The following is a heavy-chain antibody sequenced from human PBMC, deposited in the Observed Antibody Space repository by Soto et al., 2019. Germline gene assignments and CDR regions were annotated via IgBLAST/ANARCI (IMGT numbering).Heavy chain of an antibody. CDR3: ARSVAALPVRGALDY. J-gene: IGHJ4*02. Sequence: QITLKESGPTLVKPTQTLTLTCTFSGFSLSTSGVGVGWIRQPPGKALEWLALIYWDDDKRYSPSLKSRLTITKDTSKNQVVLTMTNMDPVDTATYYCARSVAALPVRGALDYWGQGTLVTVSS. V-gene: IGHV2-5*02. CDR1: GFSLSTSGVG. D-gene: IGHD6-6*01. CDR2: IYWDDDK.